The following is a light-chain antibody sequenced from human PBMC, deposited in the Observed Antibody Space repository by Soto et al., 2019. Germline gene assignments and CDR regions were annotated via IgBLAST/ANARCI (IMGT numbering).Light chain of an antibody. CDR3: QQYNNWPPLT. CDR1: QSVSGN. J-gene: IGKJ4*01. Sequence: EIVMTQSPATLSVSPGERATLSCRASQSVSGNLAWYQQEPGQAPRLLIYGADTTATGVPDRFSGSGSGTEFTLTISRLQSEDSAVYYCQQYNNWPPLTFGGGTKVDIK. V-gene: IGKV3-15*01. CDR2: GAD.